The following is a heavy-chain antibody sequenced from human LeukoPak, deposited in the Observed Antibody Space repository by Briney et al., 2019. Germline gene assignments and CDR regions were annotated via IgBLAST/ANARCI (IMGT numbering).Heavy chain of an antibody. V-gene: IGHV1-2*02. CDR1: VYTFIDYY. D-gene: IGHD3-22*01. CDR3: ARDTAPYYLDGSGYYLDY. CDR2: INPNSNST. J-gene: IGHJ4*02. Sequence: ASVTDSFMSSVYTFIDYYIHWVRQAPGQGLAWMGWINPNSNSTNYAQKFQGRVTLTWDTSISTVYMELSTMRSDDTAVYYCARDTAPYYLDGSGYYLDYWGQGTLVTVSS.